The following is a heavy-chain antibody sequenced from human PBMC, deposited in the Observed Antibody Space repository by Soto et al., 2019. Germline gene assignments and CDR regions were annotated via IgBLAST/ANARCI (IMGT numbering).Heavy chain of an antibody. D-gene: IGHD3-10*01. CDR3: ARERQPYGSGSPLEY. Sequence: QVQLQESGPGLVKPSETLSLTCTVSGGSISSYYWSWIRQPPGKGLEWIGCVYYSGSTNYNSSLKSRVTISVDTSKNQFSLKLSSVTAADTAVYYCARERQPYGSGSPLEYWGQGALVTVSS. J-gene: IGHJ4*02. V-gene: IGHV4-59*01. CDR1: GGSISSYY. CDR2: VYYSGST.